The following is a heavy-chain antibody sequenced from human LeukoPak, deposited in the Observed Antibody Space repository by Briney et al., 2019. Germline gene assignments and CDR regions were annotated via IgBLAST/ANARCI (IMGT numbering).Heavy chain of an antibody. CDR1: GFTFSSYA. J-gene: IGHJ6*03. D-gene: IGHD6-19*01. CDR3: ARVFLNSSGWSVGYYYYYMDV. Sequence: PGGSLRLSCAASGFTFSSYAMSWVRQAPGKGLEWVSAISGSGGSTYYADSVKGRFTISRDNSKNTLYLQMNSLRAEDTALYYCARVFLNSSGWSVGYYYYYMDVWGKGTTVTVSS. V-gene: IGHV3-23*01. CDR2: ISGSGGST.